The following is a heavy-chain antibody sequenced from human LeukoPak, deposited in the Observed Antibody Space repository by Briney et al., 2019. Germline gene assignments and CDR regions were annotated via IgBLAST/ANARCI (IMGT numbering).Heavy chain of an antibody. D-gene: IGHD6-13*01. Sequence: GASVKVSCKASGYTFTSYDINWVRQATGQGLEWMGWMNPNSGNTGYAQKFQGRVTMTRNTSISTAYMELSSLRSEDTAVYYCARGGHSSSWYSFDYYYGMDVWGQGTTVTVSS. J-gene: IGHJ6*02. CDR1: GYTFTSYD. V-gene: IGHV1-8*01. CDR2: MNPNSGNT. CDR3: ARGGHSSSWYSFDYYYGMDV.